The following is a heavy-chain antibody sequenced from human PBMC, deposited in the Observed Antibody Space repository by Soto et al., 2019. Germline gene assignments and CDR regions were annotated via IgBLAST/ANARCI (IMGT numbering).Heavy chain of an antibody. Sequence: GSVKVSCKASGDTFTIYAMHWVRQAPGQRLEWMGWINAGNGNTKYSQKFQGRVTITRDTSASTAYMELSSLRPEDTAVYYCAIAYCGADCPRSYYYYGMDVWAQGTPATDPS. D-gene: IGHD2-21*02. CDR3: AIAYCGADCPRSYYYYGMDV. CDR1: GDTFTIYA. J-gene: IGHJ6*02. CDR2: INAGNGNT. V-gene: IGHV1-3*01.